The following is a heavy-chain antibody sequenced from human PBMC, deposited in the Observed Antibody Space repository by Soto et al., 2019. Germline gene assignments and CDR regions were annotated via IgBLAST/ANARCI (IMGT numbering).Heavy chain of an antibody. CDR3: AKAPSPRPTAAGTY. J-gene: IGHJ4*02. V-gene: IGHV3-23*01. CDR1: GFTFRSYA. CDR2: ISGSGGST. Sequence: GGALRLSCAASGFTFRSYAMSWARQAPGKGLEWVSAISGSGGSTYYADSVKGRFTISRDNSKNTLYLQMNSLRAEDTAVYYCAKAPSPRPTAAGTYWGQGTLVTVSS. D-gene: IGHD6-13*01.